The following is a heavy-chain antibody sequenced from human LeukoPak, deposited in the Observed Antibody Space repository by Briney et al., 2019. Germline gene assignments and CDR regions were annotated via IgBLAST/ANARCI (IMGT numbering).Heavy chain of an antibody. D-gene: IGHD3-10*01. CDR1: GGSFSGYY. J-gene: IGHJ4*02. CDR3: ARGVVRITMVRGVIQAPLLYYFDY. Sequence: SETLSLTCAVYGGSFSGYYWSWIRQPPGKGLEWIGEINHSGSTNYNPSLKSRVTISVDTSKSQFSLKLSSVTAADTAVYYCARGVVRITMVRGVIQAPLLYYFDYWGQGTLVTVSS. V-gene: IGHV4-34*01. CDR2: INHSGST.